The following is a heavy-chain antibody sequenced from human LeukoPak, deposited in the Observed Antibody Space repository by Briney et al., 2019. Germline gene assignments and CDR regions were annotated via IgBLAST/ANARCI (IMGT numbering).Heavy chain of an antibody. J-gene: IGHJ4*02. CDR2: ISYDGSNK. CDR1: GFTFSNYA. V-gene: IGHV3-30-3*01. Sequence: PGGSLRLSCAASGFTFSNYAMHWVRQAPGKGLEWVAVISYDGSNKYYADSVKGRFTISRDNSKNTLYLQMNSLRAEDTAVYYCVRAGGSSWADYWGQGTLVTVSS. CDR3: VRAGGSSWADY. D-gene: IGHD6-13*01.